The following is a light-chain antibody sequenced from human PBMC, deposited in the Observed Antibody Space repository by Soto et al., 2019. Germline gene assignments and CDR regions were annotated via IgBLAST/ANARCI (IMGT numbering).Light chain of an antibody. V-gene: IGLV2-11*01. CDR1: SSDVGGYNY. Sequence: QSALTQPRSVSGSPGQSVTISCTGTSSDVGGYNYVSWHQQHPGKAPKLMIYDVSKRPSWVPDRFSGSKSGNTASLTISGLQAEDEADYYCCSYAGSYTFVVFGGGTKVTVL. CDR2: DVS. CDR3: CSYAGSYTFVV. J-gene: IGLJ3*02.